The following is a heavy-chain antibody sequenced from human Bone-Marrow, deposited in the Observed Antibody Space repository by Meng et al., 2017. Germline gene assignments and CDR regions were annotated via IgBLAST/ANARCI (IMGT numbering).Heavy chain of an antibody. V-gene: IGHV1-69*02. Sequence: QVQLVQTGAEGKKPGSSGTVSCKGFGGSFSSDIISWVRKAHGPGLEWMGRIITILGIANYAQKFQGRVTITADKSTSTSYMELSSLISEVTAVYYCARINSGYDSGGSAYWGQGTLVTVSS. CDR1: GGSFSSDI. CDR2: IITILGIA. D-gene: IGHD5-12*01. CDR3: ARINSGYDSGGSAY. J-gene: IGHJ4*02.